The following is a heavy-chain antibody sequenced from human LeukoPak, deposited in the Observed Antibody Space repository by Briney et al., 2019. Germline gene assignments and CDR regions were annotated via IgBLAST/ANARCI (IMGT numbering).Heavy chain of an antibody. V-gene: IGHV3-33*01. CDR2: IWYDGSNE. J-gene: IGHJ4*02. Sequence: GRSLGLSCAASGFTFSRYGMHWVRQAPGKGLEWVAVIWYDGSNEYYADSVKGRFTISRDNSKNTLYLQMNSLRGEDTAVYYCARPLVGAALDYWGQGTLVTVSS. CDR1: GFTFSRYG. D-gene: IGHD1-26*01. CDR3: ARPLVGAALDY.